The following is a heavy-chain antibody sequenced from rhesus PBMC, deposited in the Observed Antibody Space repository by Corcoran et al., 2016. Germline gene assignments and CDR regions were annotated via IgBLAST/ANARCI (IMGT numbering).Heavy chain of an antibody. J-gene: IGHJ4*01. V-gene: IGHV3-37*01. CDR2: ISGSSSST. D-gene: IGHD4-23*01. CDR1: GFTFSDHY. Sequence: EVQLVESGGGLVQPGGSLRLSCAASGFTFSDHYMDWVRQAPGKWLEWVSIISGSSSSTYYPDSVKGRFTISRDNAKNTLYLQMNSPRAEDTAVYYCAREDSNYDYFDYWGQGVLVTVSS. CDR3: AREDSNYDYFDY.